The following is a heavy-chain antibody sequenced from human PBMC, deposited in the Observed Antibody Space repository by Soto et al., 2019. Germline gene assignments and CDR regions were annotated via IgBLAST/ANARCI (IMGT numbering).Heavy chain of an antibody. V-gene: IGHV3-30-3*01. CDR2: ISYDGSNK. CDR3: ARGSMYNWNQSPPDS. J-gene: IGHJ4*02. Sequence: LRLSCAGSGFTFKTYTFHWGRQPPGKGLEWVAVISYDGSNKYYADSVKGRFTVSRDNSKSTLFLQMNSLTPEDTAVYYCARGSMYNWNQSPPDSWGQGTLVTVSS. CDR1: GFTFKTYT. D-gene: IGHD1-20*01.